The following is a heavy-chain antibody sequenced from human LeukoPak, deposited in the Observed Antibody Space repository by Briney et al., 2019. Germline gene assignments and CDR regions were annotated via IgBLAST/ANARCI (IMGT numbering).Heavy chain of an antibody. D-gene: IGHD3-3*01. Sequence: SETLSLTCTVSGGSISSSSYYWGWIRQPPGKGLEWIGSIYYSGSTYYNPSLKSRVTISVDTSKNQFSLKLSSVTAADTAVYYCAREVPRITIFGVVSHENNWFDPWGQGTLVTVSS. CDR2: IYYSGST. J-gene: IGHJ5*02. CDR3: AREVPRITIFGVVSHENNWFDP. CDR1: GGSISSSSYY. V-gene: IGHV4-39*07.